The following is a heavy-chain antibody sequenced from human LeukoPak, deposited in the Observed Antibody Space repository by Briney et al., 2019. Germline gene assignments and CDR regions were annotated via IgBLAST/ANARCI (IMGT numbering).Heavy chain of an antibody. V-gene: IGHV3-21*01. CDR1: GFTFSSYS. Sequence: GGSLRLSCATSGFTFSSYSMNWVRQAPGKGLEWVSSISSSSSYIYYADSVKGRFTISRDNAKNSLYLQMNSLRAEDTAVYYCARAPLWFGELTFDYWGQGTLVTVSS. CDR3: ARAPLWFGELTFDY. J-gene: IGHJ4*02. D-gene: IGHD3-10*01. CDR2: ISSSSSYI.